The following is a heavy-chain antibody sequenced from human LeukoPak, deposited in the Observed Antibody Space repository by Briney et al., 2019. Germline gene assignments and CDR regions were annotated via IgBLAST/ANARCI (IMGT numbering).Heavy chain of an antibody. CDR1: GFTFSSYS. J-gene: IGHJ3*02. CDR3: ARGIGLTGIDAFDI. CDR2: ISSSSSYI. D-gene: IGHD3-9*01. Sequence: PGGSLRLSRAASGFTFSSYSMNWVRQAPGKGLEWVSSISSSSSYIYYADSVKGRFTISRDNAKNSLYLQMNSLRAEDTAVYYCARGIGLTGIDAFDIWGQGTMVTVSS. V-gene: IGHV3-21*01.